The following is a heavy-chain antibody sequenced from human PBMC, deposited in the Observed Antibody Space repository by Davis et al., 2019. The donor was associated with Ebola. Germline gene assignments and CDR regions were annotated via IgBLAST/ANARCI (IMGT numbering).Heavy chain of an antibody. Sequence: SETLSLTCAVYGGSFSGYYWSWIRQPPGKGLEWIGEINHSGSTNYNPSLKSRVTISVDTSKNQFSLKLSSVTAADTAVYYCARDWGSSSGTFDFWGQGTLVTVSS. V-gene: IGHV4-34*01. CDR2: INHSGST. CDR3: ARDWGSSSGTFDF. CDR1: GGSFSGYY. D-gene: IGHD6-13*01. J-gene: IGHJ4*02.